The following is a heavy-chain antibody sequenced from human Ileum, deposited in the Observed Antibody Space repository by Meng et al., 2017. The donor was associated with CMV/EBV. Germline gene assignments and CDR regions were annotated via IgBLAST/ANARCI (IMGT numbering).Heavy chain of an antibody. CDR3: ARDAAHYYDSRVTDV. D-gene: IGHD3-22*01. CDR1: GFTFSNNA. CDR2: INGDGSSK. V-gene: IGHV3-23*01. J-gene: IGHJ6*02. Sequence: GGSLRLSCAASGFTFSNNAMSWVRQAPGKGLEWVSSINGDGSSKYHADSVRGRFTISRDNSKNTLYLQMNGLRAEDAAVYYCARDAAHYYDSRVTDVWGQGTRVTVSS.